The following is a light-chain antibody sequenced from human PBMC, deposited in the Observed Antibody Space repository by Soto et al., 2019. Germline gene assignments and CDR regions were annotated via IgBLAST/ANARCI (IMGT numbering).Light chain of an antibody. Sequence: QSALTQPAAVSGSPGESITISCTGTTSDIGTYEYVSWFRQYSGKAPKLLIYEVNNRPSGVSNRFSGSKSGNSASLTISGLQAEDEADYYCNSMTTSSTSRFVFGTGTKLTVL. CDR1: TSDIGTYEY. J-gene: IGLJ1*01. V-gene: IGLV2-14*01. CDR2: EVN. CDR3: NSMTTSSTSRFV.